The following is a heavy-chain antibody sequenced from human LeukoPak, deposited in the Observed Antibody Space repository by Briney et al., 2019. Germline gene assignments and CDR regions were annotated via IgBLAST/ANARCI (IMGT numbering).Heavy chain of an antibody. Sequence: SQTLSLTCTVSGGSINSGGFYWGWIRQPPGKGLEWIGSIYYSGRTYYNPSLKSRVTISVDTSKNQFSLKLSSVTAADTAVYYCARLEVAGINDYWGQGTLVTVSS. CDR3: ARLEVAGINDY. CDR2: IYYSGRT. CDR1: GGSINSGGFY. V-gene: IGHV4-39*01. D-gene: IGHD6-19*01. J-gene: IGHJ4*02.